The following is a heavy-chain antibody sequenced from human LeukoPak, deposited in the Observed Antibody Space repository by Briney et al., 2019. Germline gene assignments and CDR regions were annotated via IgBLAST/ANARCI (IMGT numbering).Heavy chain of an antibody. CDR2: MNPNSGNT. V-gene: IGHV1-8*01. D-gene: IGHD2-2*01. Sequence: ASVTVSFKASGYTFTSYDINWVRQATGQGLEWMGWMNPNSGNTGYAQKFQGRVTMTRNTSISTAYMELSSLRSEDTAVYYCATSYCSSTSCPEGNFDYWGQGTLVTVSS. J-gene: IGHJ4*02. CDR1: GYTFTSYD. CDR3: ATSYCSSTSCPEGNFDY.